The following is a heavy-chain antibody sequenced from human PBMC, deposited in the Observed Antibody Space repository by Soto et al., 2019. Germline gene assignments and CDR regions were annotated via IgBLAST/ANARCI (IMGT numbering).Heavy chain of an antibody. V-gene: IGHV1-69*02. CDR1: GGTFSSYT. Sequence: QVQLVQSGAEVKKPGSSVKVSCKASGGTFSSYTISWVRQAPGQGLEWMGRIIPIPCIANYAQKFQGRVTITADKSTITAYMELRSLRSEDTAVYYCARGHDSSGYYYGFDYWGQGTLVTVSS. D-gene: IGHD3-22*01. J-gene: IGHJ4*02. CDR2: IIPIPCIA. CDR3: ARGHDSSGYYYGFDY.